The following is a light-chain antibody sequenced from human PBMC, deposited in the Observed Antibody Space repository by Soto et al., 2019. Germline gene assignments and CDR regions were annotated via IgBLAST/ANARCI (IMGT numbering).Light chain of an antibody. Sequence: SDLNKAAYVYGSPGPSIIITKNGTSSDVGSSNLVSWYQHHPGKAPKLIISEGSRRPSGVSGRFSGSKSGNTASLTISGLQVGDEADYYCCSFTGSSSLYVVGTGTKVTVL. CDR1: SSDVGSSNL. V-gene: IGLV2-23*01. CDR3: CSFTGSSSLYV. CDR2: EGS. J-gene: IGLJ1*01.